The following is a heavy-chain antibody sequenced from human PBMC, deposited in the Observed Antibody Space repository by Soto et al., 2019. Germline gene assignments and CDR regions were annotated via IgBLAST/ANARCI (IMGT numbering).Heavy chain of an antibody. D-gene: IGHD3-22*01. Sequence: SETLSLTCTVSGSSIRSSGYYWGWIRQPQGRGLEWIGSFYSSLSTYYNPSLKSRVTISVDTSKNQFSLKLSSVTAAETAVYYCARAPTTEIVVVTSWGQGTLVTVS. CDR1: GSSIRSSGYY. J-gene: IGHJ1*01. CDR2: FYSSLST. CDR3: ARAPTTEIVVVTS. V-gene: IGHV4-39*07.